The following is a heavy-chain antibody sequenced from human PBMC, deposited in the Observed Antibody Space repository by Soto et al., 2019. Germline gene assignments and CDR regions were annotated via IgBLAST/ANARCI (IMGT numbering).Heavy chain of an antibody. Sequence: QLQLQESGPGLVKPSETLSLTCTVSGGSISSSSYYWGWIRQPPGKGLEWIGSIYYSGSTYYNPSLKSRVTISVDTSKNQFSLKLSSVTAADTAVYYCARHRSYTWNDGLIAFDIWGQGTMVTVSS. CDR1: GGSISSSSYY. J-gene: IGHJ3*02. D-gene: IGHD1-1*01. CDR2: IYYSGST. CDR3: ARHRSYTWNDGLIAFDI. V-gene: IGHV4-39*01.